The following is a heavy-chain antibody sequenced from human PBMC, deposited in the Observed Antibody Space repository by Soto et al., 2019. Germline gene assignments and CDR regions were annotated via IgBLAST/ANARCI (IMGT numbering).Heavy chain of an antibody. CDR1: GYTFTGYY. J-gene: IGHJ6*02. D-gene: IGHD6-13*01. CDR3: ARVRIAAAGTRYYYYGMDV. CDR2: INPNSGGT. V-gene: IGHV1-2*04. Sequence: ASVKVSCKASGYTFTGYYMHWVRQAPGQGLEWMGWINPNSGGTNYVQKFQGWVTMTRDTSISTAYMELSRLRSDDTAVYYCARVRIAAAGTRYYYYGMDVWGQGTTDTVSS.